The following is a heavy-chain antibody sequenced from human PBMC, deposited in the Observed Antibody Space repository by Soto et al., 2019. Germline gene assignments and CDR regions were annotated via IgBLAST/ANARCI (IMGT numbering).Heavy chain of an antibody. CDR3: ASAPGPPAIFGVSLPYFLVY. D-gene: IGHD3-3*01. J-gene: IGHJ4*02. CDR2: IFYSGSF. V-gene: IGHV4-31*01. Sequence: QVQLQESGPGLVKPSQTLSLTCTVSGDSISSGTSYWSWIRQRPGKGLEWVGYIFYSGSFYYTPSLRGQVMIGADSSMNQLTLRLRSATAADSAVYYCASAPGPPAIFGVSLPYFLVYWGQGTLVTFSS. CDR1: GDSISSGTSY.